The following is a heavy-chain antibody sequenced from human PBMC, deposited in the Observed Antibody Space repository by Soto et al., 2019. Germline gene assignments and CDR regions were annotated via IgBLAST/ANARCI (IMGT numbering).Heavy chain of an antibody. J-gene: IGHJ5*02. CDR2: IIPIFRTP. Sequence: QVQLVQSGAEVKQPGSSVKVSCQASGVTFSSFAISWVRQAPGQGLEWMGGIIPIFRTPNYAQNFQGRVTITADESTSSVYMALSRLRSEDTTGYYCARSTGSGFRPSTHRFNWSAPWGQGTLVTVSS. V-gene: IGHV1-69*01. CDR1: GVTFSSFA. D-gene: IGHD5-12*01. CDR3: ARSTGSGFRPSTHRFNWSAP.